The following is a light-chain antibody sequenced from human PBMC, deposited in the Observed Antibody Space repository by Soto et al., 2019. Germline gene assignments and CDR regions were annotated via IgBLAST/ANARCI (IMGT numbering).Light chain of an antibody. CDR1: QSVSSSY. Sequence: EIVLTQSPGTLSLSPGERATLSCRASQSVSSSYLAWYQQKPGQPPRLLIYGASSRATGIPDRFSGSGSGTDFPLTITRLEPEDFSVYYCQHYRTSFGGGTKVEIK. CDR3: QHYRTS. V-gene: IGKV3-20*01. CDR2: GAS. J-gene: IGKJ4*01.